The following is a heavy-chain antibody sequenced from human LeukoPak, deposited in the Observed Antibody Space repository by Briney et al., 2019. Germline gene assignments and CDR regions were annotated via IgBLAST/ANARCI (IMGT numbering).Heavy chain of an antibody. D-gene: IGHD3-22*01. CDR2: ISGSGGST. J-gene: IGHJ4*02. Sequence: GKSLRLSCAASGFTFSSYAMSWVRQAPGKGLEWVSAISGSGGSTYYADSVKGRFTISRDNSKNTLYLQMNSLRAEDTAVYYCAKVGTYYDSSGYSHHFDYWGQGTLVTVSS. CDR1: GFTFSSYA. V-gene: IGHV3-23*01. CDR3: AKVGTYYDSSGYSHHFDY.